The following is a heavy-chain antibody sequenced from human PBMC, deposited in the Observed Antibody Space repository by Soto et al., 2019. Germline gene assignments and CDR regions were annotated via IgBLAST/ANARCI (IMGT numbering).Heavy chain of an antibody. V-gene: IGHV1-18*01. D-gene: IGHD3-3*01. CDR1: GYTFTSYG. CDR2: ISAYNGNT. J-gene: IGHJ4*02. CDR3: ARPGDEDFWSGYYDY. Sequence: ASVKVSCKASGYTFTSYGISWVRQAPGQGLEWMGWISAYNGNTNYAQKLQGRVTMTTDTSTSTAYMELRSLRSDDTAVYYCARPGDEDFWSGYYDYWGQGTLVTVSS.